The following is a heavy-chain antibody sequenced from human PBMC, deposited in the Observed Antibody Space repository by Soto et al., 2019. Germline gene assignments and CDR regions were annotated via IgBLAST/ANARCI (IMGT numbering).Heavy chain of an antibody. CDR3: ARGGHYSNYWFDP. V-gene: IGHV1-69*13. CDR2: IIPIFGTA. D-gene: IGHD4-4*01. Sequence: ASVKVSCKASGGTFSSYAISWVRQAPGQGLEWMGGIIPIFGTANYAQKFQGRVTITADESTSTAYMELSSLRSEDTAVYYCARGGHYSNYWFDPWGQRTLVTVSS. J-gene: IGHJ5*02. CDR1: GGTFSSYA.